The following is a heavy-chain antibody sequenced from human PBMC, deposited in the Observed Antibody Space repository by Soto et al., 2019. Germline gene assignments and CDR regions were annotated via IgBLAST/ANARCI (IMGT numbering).Heavy chain of an antibody. CDR3: ARSYCSSTSCYEYYFDY. V-gene: IGHV4-31*03. D-gene: IGHD2-2*01. Sequence: QVQLQESGPGLVKPSQTLSLTCTVSGGSISSGGYYWSWIRQHPGKGLEWIGYIYYSGSTYYNPSLKSRVTISVDTSKNQFSLKLSSVTAADTAVYYCARSYCSSTSCYEYYFDYWGQGTLVTVSS. J-gene: IGHJ4*02. CDR1: GGSISSGGYY. CDR2: IYYSGST.